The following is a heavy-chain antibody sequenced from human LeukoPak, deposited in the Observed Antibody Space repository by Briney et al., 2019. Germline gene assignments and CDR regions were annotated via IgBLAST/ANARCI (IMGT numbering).Heavy chain of an antibody. CDR1: GYTFTSYY. D-gene: IGHD6-19*01. J-gene: IGHJ4*02. CDR2: INPSGGST. V-gene: IGHV1-46*01. CDR3: ARDREQWLALDY. Sequence: ASVKVSCKASGYTFTSYYMHRVRQAPGQGLEWMGIINPSGGSTSYAQKFQGRVTMTRDTSTSTVYMELSSLRSEDTAVYYCARDREQWLALDYWGQGTLVTVSS.